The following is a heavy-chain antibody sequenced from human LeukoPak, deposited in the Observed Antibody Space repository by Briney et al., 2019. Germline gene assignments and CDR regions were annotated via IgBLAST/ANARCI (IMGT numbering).Heavy chain of an antibody. D-gene: IGHD3-22*01. V-gene: IGHV3-23*01. J-gene: IGHJ4*02. Sequence: GGSLRLSCAASGFTFSSYAMSWVRQAPGKGLEWVSGISGSGGSTYYADSVKGRFTISRDNSKNTLYLQMNSLRAEDTAVYYCAKSHYYDSSGYYGDVGIDYWGQGTLVTVSS. CDR1: GFTFSSYA. CDR3: AKSHYYDSSGYYGDVGIDY. CDR2: ISGSGGST.